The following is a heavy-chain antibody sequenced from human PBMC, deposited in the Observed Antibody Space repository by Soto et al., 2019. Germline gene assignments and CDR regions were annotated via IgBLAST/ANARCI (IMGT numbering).Heavy chain of an antibody. CDR1: GYTFTGYY. V-gene: IGHV1-2*02. D-gene: IGHD3-10*01. CDR2: INSYSGGT. J-gene: IGHJ4*02. CDR3: ARGRTTGVDY. Sequence: HVQLVQSGAEVKKPGASVTVSCKASGYTFTGYYVHWVRQAPGQGLEWMGWINSYSGGTNYAQKFQGRVTMTRATSISTAYMHLTRLTSDDTALYYFARGRTTGVDYWGQGTLVTVSS.